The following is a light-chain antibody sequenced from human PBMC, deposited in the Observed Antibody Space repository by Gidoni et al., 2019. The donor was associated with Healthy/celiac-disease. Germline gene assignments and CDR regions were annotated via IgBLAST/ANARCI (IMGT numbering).Light chain of an antibody. J-gene: IGKJ4*01. CDR1: QSVLYISNNNNY. CDR3: QQYYTPVLT. V-gene: IGKV4-1*01. CDR2: WAS. Sequence: DIVLTQSPDSLAVSLGERATINCKSSQSVLYISNNNNYLAWYQQKPGQPPKLLIYWASTRESGVPDRFSGSGSGADFTLPISSLQAEDVAVYYCQQYYTPVLTFGGGTKVEIK.